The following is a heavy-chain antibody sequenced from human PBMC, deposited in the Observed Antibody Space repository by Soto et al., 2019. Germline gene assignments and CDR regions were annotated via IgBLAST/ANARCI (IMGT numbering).Heavy chain of an antibody. CDR2: IYHSGDT. V-gene: IGHV4-30-4*01. J-gene: IGHJ5*02. CDR3: ARGERQQQRDT. CDR1: GGSISSGDYY. D-gene: IGHD6-13*01. Sequence: PSETLSLTCTVSGGSISSGDYYWSWIRQPPGKGLEWIGYIYHSGDTNYNPSLKSRVILSVDKSKNQFFLKVNSVTAADTAVYYCARGERQQQRDTWGRGILVTVSS.